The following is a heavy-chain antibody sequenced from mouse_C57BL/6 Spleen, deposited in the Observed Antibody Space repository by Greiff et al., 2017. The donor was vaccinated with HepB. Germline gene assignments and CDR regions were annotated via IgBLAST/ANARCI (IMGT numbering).Heavy chain of an antibody. CDR2: IYPGDGDT. V-gene: IGHV1-80*01. J-gene: IGHJ2*01. CDR1: GYAFSSYW. CDR3: ARWGNIGSSYYFDC. D-gene: IGHD1-1*01. Sequence: VQLQQSGAELVKPGASVKISCKASGYAFSSYWMNWVKQRPGKGLEWIGQIYPGDGDTNYNGKFKGKATLTADKSSSTAYMQLSSLTSEDSAVYFCARWGNIGSSYYFDCWGQGATLTVSS.